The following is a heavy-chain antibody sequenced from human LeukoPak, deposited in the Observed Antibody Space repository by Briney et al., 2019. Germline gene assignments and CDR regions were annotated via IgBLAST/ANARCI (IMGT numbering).Heavy chain of an antibody. CDR3: ARNCGGDCYLDY. CDR1: GGSISTTNW. V-gene: IGHV4-4*02. J-gene: IGHJ4*02. CDR2: IYYSGST. D-gene: IGHD2-21*02. Sequence: SGTLSLTCGVSGGSISTTNWWSWVRQHPGKGLEWIGYIYYSGSTYYNPSLKSRVTISVDTSKNQFSLKLSSVTAADTAVYYCARNCGGDCYLDYWGQGTLVTVSS.